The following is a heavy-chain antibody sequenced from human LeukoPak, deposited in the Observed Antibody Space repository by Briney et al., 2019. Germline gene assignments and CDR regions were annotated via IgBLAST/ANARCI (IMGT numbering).Heavy chain of an antibody. CDR3: APQTMILVL. CDR1: GFTFNTHR. D-gene: IGHD3-22*01. J-gene: IGHJ4*02. Sequence: GGSLRLSCVASGFTFNTHRVSWVRQAPGKGLEWVANIKEDGSKTDYVDSVKGRFTISRDNAKNSVFLQMNSLRAEDTAVYYCAPQTMILVLGGQGTLVTVSS. V-gene: IGHV3-7*01. CDR2: IKEDGSKT.